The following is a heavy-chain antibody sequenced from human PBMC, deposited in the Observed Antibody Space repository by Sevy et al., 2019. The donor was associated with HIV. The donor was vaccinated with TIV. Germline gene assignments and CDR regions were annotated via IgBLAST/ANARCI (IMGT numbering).Heavy chain of an antibody. J-gene: IGHJ4*02. CDR2: IYYSGST. CDR3: ARYYGSGSYSYYFDY. V-gene: IGHV4-59*12. D-gene: IGHD3-10*01. Sequence: SETLSLTCTVSGGSISSYYWSWIRQPPGKGLEWIGYIYYSGSTNYNPSLKSRVTISVDTSKNQFSLQLSSVTAADTAVYYCARYYGSGSYSYYFDYWGQGTLVTVSS. CDR1: GGSISSYY.